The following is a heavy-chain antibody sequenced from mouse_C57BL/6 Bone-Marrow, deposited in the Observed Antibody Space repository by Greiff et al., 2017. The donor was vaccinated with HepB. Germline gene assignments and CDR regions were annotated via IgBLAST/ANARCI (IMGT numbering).Heavy chain of an antibody. CDR1: GFNIKDDY. V-gene: IGHV14-4*01. Sequence: EVKLMESGAELVRPGASVKLSRTASGFNIKDDYMHWVKQKPEQGPEWIGWIDPENGDTEYASKFHGKATITADTSSNTAYLQLSGLTSEDTAVYYCTSYWVAYWGQGTLVTVSA. CDR2: IDPENGDT. CDR3: TSYWVAY. J-gene: IGHJ3*01.